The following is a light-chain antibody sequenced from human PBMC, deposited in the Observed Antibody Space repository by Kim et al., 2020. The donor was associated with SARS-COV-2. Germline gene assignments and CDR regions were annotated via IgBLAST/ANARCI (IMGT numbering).Light chain of an antibody. CDR1: SSDVGTYNF. CDR2: DVS. CDR3: CSYAGSYTLL. J-gene: IGLJ2*01. Sequence: GQSVTDPCTGTSSDVGTYNFVSWYQQHPGKAPKLMIYDVSQRPSGVPDRFSGSKSGNTASLTVSGLQAEDEADYYCCSYAGSYTLLFGGGTQLTVL. V-gene: IGLV2-11*01.